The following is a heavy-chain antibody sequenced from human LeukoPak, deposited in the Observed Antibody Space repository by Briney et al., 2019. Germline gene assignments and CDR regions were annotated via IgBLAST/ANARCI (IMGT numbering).Heavy chain of an antibody. J-gene: IGHJ4*02. Sequence: GGSLRLSCAAPGFTSGFTFSTSWVSWVRQAPGKGLEWVANIKQDGSDKYYVDSVKGRFTISRDNAKYSLYLQMNSLRAEDTAVYYCARVRTCGGSCCHFDYWGQGTLVTVSS. CDR2: IKQDGSDK. CDR3: ARVRTCGGSCCHFDY. D-gene: IGHD2-15*01. CDR1: GFTFSTSW. V-gene: IGHV3-7*01.